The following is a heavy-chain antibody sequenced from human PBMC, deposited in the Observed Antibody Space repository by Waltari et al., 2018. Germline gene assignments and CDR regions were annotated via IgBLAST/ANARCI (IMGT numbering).Heavy chain of an antibody. V-gene: IGHV3-48*02. J-gene: IGHJ3*02. Sequence: EVQLAESGGGLVQPGGSVRLSCEVSGFTFNTYSMNWVRQAPGKGLEWVSYISRSSDPIYYADSVQGRFSISRDNARNPLYLHMNSLRDEDTAVYYCARASTNSWYAFDIWGQGTIVTVSS. D-gene: IGHD6-13*01. CDR2: ISRSSDPI. CDR1: GFTFNTYS. CDR3: ARASTNSWYAFDI.